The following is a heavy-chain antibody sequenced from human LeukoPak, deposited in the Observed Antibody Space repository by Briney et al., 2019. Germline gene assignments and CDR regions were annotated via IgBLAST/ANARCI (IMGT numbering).Heavy chain of an antibody. CDR1: GGSFSGYY. CDR2: INHSGST. J-gene: IGHJ4*02. CDR3: ARTMTGAFFDY. Sequence: SETLSLTCAVYGGSFSGYYWSWIRQPPGKGLEWIGEINHSGSTNYNPSLKSRVTISVDTSKNQFSLKLSSVTAADTAVYYCARTMTGAFFDYWGQGALVTVSS. D-gene: IGHD3-9*01. V-gene: IGHV4-34*01.